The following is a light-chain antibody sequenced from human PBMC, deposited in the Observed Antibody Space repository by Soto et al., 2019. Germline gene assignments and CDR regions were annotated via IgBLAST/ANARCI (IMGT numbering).Light chain of an antibody. V-gene: IGLV2-14*01. Sequence: QSALTQPASVSGSPGQSITISCTGTSGDIGSYNRVSWYQQHPGKAPKLIICEVTDRPSGVSNRSSGSKSGNTASLTISGLQAEDEAEYYCSSYTNINTRACVFGTGTKVTVL. CDR3: SSYTNINTRACV. CDR2: EVT. J-gene: IGLJ1*01. CDR1: SGDIGSYNR.